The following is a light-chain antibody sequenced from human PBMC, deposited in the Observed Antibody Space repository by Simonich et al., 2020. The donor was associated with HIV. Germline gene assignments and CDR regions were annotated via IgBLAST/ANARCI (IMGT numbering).Light chain of an antibody. Sequence: DIQMTQSPSSLSASVGDRVTITCQASQDIANSLNWYQQKPGKAPKLLIFGASNLETGVPSRFSGRASGTDFTFAISSLQPEDIATYFCQQYHNVPLTFAGGTKVEIK. J-gene: IGKJ4*01. V-gene: IGKV1-33*01. CDR1: QDIANS. CDR2: GAS. CDR3: QQYHNVPLT.